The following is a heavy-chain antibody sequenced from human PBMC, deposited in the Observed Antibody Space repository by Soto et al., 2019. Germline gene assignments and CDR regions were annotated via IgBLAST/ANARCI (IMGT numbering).Heavy chain of an antibody. V-gene: IGHV1-2*04. J-gene: IGHJ6*02. CDR2: INPNSGGT. Sequence: ASVKVSCKASGYTFTGYYMHWVRQAPGQGLEWMGWINPNSGGTNYAQKFQGWVTMTRDTSISTAYMELSRLRSDDTAVYYCARDWGNIVVVPAAMRTYGMDVWGRGTTVTVSS. CDR3: ARDWGNIVVVPAAMRTYGMDV. CDR1: GYTFTGYY. D-gene: IGHD2-2*01.